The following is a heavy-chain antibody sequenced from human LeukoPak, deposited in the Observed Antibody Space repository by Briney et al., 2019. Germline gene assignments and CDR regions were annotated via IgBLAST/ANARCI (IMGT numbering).Heavy chain of an antibody. V-gene: IGHV3-48*03. CDR2: ISRSGSTI. CDR3: AKSTVTNYFDN. D-gene: IGHD4-17*01. CDR1: GFTFSSYE. Sequence: GGSLSLSCAASGFTFSSYEMNWVRQAPGKGLEWISYISRSGSTINYADSVKGRITISRDDAKYSLYLQMNSLRAEDTAVYYCAKSTVTNYFDNWGQGSLVTVSS. J-gene: IGHJ4*02.